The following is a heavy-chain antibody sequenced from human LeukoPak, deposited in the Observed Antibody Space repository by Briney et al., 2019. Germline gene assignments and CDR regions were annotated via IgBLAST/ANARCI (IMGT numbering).Heavy chain of an antibody. V-gene: IGHV3-74*01. CDR2: VNEDGSET. CDR1: GFPFSSYW. Sequence: PGGSLRLSCAASGFPFSSYWMHWVRQAPGKGLVWVSRVNEDGSETNYADSVEGRLTISRDNAKNKVYLEMNSLRAEDTAVYYCARAKPADFDLWGRGTLLTVSS. J-gene: IGHJ2*01. CDR3: ARAKPADFDL.